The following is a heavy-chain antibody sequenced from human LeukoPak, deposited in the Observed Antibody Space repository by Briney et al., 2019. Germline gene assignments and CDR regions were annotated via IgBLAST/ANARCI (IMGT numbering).Heavy chain of an antibody. CDR2: IHTGGTT. J-gene: IGHJ4*02. D-gene: IGHD3-22*01. Sequence: GGSLRLSCVASGFGISYNYVGWVRQAPGKGLEWVSVIHTGGTTHYTDSVKGRFTISRDNSKNTLYLQMNSLRAEDTAVYYCAKSGTHYYDSSGYLLLDYWGQGTLVTVSS. CDR3: AKSGTHYYDSSGYLLLDY. CDR1: GFGISYNY. V-gene: IGHV3-66*02.